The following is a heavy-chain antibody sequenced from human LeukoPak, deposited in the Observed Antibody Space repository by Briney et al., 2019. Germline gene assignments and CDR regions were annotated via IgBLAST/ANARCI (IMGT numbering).Heavy chain of an antibody. CDR3: ARGKHRKYYYDSSGYYYALDY. CDR2: IIPIFGTA. Sequence: EASVKVSCKASGGTLSSYAISWVRQAPGQGLEWMGGIIPIFGTANYAQKFQGRVTITTDESTSTAYMELSSLRSEDTAVYYCARGKHRKYYYDSSGYYYALDYWGQGTLVTVSS. D-gene: IGHD3-22*01. V-gene: IGHV1-69*05. CDR1: GGTLSSYA. J-gene: IGHJ4*02.